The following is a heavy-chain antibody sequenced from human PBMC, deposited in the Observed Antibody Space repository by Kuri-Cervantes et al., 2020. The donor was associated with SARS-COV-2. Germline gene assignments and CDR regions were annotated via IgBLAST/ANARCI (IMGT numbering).Heavy chain of an antibody. V-gene: IGHV3-30-3*01. CDR2: ISYDGSNK. D-gene: IGHD2-8*01. CDR1: GFTFSSYA. Sequence: GGSLRLSCAASGFTFSSYAMHWVRQAPGKGLEWVAVISYDGSNKYYADSVKGRFTISRDNSKNTLYLQMNSLRAEDTAVYYCARAMMYGGFLGRPLAYWGQGTLVTVSS. CDR3: ARAMMYGGFLGRPLAY. J-gene: IGHJ4*02.